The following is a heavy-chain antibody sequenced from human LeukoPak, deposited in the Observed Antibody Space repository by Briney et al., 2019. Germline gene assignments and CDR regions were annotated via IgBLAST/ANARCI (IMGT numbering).Heavy chain of an antibody. CDR3: ASSGGLTYYDFWSGYLTRDYYYYGMDV. V-gene: IGHV3-33*01. J-gene: IGHJ6*02. CDR2: IWYDGSNK. Sequence: GRSLRLSCAASEFTFSSYGMHWVRQAPGKGLEWVAVIWYDGSNKYYADSVKGRFTISRDNSKNTLYLQMNSLRAEDTAVYYCASSGGLTYYDFWSGYLTRDYYYYGMDVWGQGTTVTVSS. D-gene: IGHD3-3*01. CDR1: EFTFSSYG.